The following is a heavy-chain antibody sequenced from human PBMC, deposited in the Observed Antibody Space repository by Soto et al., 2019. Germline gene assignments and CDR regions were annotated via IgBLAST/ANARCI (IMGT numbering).Heavy chain of an antibody. J-gene: IGHJ4*02. CDR1: GYSFISSW. D-gene: IGHD6-13*01. V-gene: IGHV5-51*01. Sequence: GESLKISCQASGYSFISSWIGWVRQRPGKGLEWMGIIYPGDSDTRYSPSFQGQVTISADKSTSTAYLQWSSLKASDTATYYCARMMAASGTAFDYWGQGALVIVSS. CDR2: IYPGDSDT. CDR3: ARMMAASGTAFDY.